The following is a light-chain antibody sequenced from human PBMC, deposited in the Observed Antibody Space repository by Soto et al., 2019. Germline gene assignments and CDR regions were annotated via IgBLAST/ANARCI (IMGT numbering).Light chain of an antibody. Sequence: EIVMTQSPATLSVSPGERATLSCRASQSVSSNLSWYQQKPGPAPRLLIYGASTRATGIPARFSGSGSGTEFTLTISSLQSEDFAVSYCQQYNNCPPPLTFGGGTKVEIK. J-gene: IGKJ4*01. CDR1: QSVSSN. CDR3: QQYNNCPPPLT. CDR2: GAS. V-gene: IGKV3-15*01.